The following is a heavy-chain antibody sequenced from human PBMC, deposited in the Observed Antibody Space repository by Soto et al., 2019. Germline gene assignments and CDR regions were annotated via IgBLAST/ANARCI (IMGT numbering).Heavy chain of an antibody. V-gene: IGHV2-5*02. CDR2: IYWDDDK. J-gene: IGHJ4*02. Sequence: SGPTLVNPTQTLTLTCTFSGFSLSTSGVGVGWIRQPPGKALEWLALIYWDDDKRYSPSLKSRLTITKDTSKNQVVLTMTNMDPVDTATYYCAHSREYYDILTGYSTMYYFDYWGQGTLVTVSS. CDR1: GFSLSTSGVG. D-gene: IGHD3-9*01. CDR3: AHSREYYDILTGYSTMYYFDY.